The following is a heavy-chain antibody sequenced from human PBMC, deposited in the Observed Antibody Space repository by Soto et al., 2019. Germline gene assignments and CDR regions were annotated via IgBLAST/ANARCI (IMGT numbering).Heavy chain of an antibody. V-gene: IGHV1-69*06. D-gene: IGHD2-15*01. Sequence: QVQLVQAGAAVKKPGSSVKVSCKASGGTFSSYAISWVRQAPGQGLEWMGGIIPIFGTANYAQKFQGRVTITADKSTSTAYMEVSSLRAEDTDVYYCARGGYCSVGSCYYDYWGQGTLVTVSS. CDR2: IIPIFGTA. CDR3: ARGGYCSVGSCYYDY. J-gene: IGHJ4*02. CDR1: GGTFSSYA.